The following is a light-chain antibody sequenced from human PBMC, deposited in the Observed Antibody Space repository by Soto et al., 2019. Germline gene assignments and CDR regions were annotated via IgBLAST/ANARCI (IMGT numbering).Light chain of an antibody. CDR2: AAS. CDR1: QSISSY. CDR3: QQSYSTSRR. Sequence: DIQMTQSPSSLSASVGDRVTITCRASQSISSYLNWYQQKPGKAPKLLIYAASSLQSGVPSRFSGSGSGTDFTLTISSLQPEDFAPYYCQQSYSTSRRFGQGTKVEIK. V-gene: IGKV1-39*01. J-gene: IGKJ1*01.